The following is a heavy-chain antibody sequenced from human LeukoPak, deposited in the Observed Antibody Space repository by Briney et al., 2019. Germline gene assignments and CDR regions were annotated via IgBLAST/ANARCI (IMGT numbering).Heavy chain of an antibody. V-gene: IGHV3-7*01. D-gene: IGHD5-12*01. CDR2: IKEDGGEK. CDR1: GFTFSSSW. Sequence: GGSLRLSCVASGFTFSSSWMAWVRQAPGKGLEWVANIKEDGGEKYCVDSVKGRFTISRDNSKNTLYLQMNSLRAEDTAVYYCAKILYSGYESTDYYYYGMDVWGQGTTVTVSS. J-gene: IGHJ6*02. CDR3: AKILYSGYESTDYYYYGMDV.